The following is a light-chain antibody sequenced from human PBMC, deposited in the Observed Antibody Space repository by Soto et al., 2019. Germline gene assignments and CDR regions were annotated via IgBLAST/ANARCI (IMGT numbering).Light chain of an antibody. Sequence: QSVLTQPASVSGSPGQSINISCNGTSSGIRDYNYVSWYQQLPGNAPKLIMYEVSNRPSGISNRFSGSKSGNTASLTISGLQAEDEADYYCSSKSPDFFGTGPKLTVL. CDR3: SSKSPDF. J-gene: IGLJ1*01. V-gene: IGLV2-14*01. CDR1: SSGIRDYNY. CDR2: EVS.